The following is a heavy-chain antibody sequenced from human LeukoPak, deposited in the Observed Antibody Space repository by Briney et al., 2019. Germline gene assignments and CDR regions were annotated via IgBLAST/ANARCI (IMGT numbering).Heavy chain of an antibody. CDR3: ARETTISPYYFDY. J-gene: IGHJ4*02. CDR2: MSPNSGNT. Sequence: ASVKVSCKASGYTFTSNDITWVRQAPGQGLEWMGWMSPNSGNTGYAQKFQGRVTMTRNTSITTAYMELSSLTSEDTAVYYCARETTISPYYFDYWGLGSQVTVSP. D-gene: IGHD3-9*01. CDR1: GYTFTSND. V-gene: IGHV1-8*01.